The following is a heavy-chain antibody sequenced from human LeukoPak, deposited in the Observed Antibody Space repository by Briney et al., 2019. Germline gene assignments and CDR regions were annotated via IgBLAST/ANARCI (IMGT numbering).Heavy chain of an antibody. CDR1: GFTFSSYA. Sequence: SGGSLRLSCAASGFTFSSYAMSWVRQAPGKGLEWVSSISSDGDYRYYADSLRGRFTISRDNAENSLFLQMNSLRTGDTAVYYCAREISSGWYLVDYWGQGALVTVSS. V-gene: IGHV3-21*01. J-gene: IGHJ4*02. CDR3: AREISSGWYLVDY. D-gene: IGHD6-19*01. CDR2: ISSDGDYR.